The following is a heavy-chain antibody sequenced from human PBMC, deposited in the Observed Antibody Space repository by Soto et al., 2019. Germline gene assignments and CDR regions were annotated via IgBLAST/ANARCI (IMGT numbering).Heavy chain of an antibody. D-gene: IGHD6-19*01. Sequence: EVQLVESGGGLVQPGGSLRLSCAASGFTFSSYSMNWVRQAPGKGLEWVSYISTGSSTIYYADSVKGRFTISRDNAKNSLYLQMNSLRADDTAVYYCARGGNSGWYSGVYWGQGTLVTVSS. CDR2: ISTGSSTI. CDR3: ARGGNSGWYSGVY. V-gene: IGHV3-48*01. J-gene: IGHJ4*02. CDR1: GFTFSSYS.